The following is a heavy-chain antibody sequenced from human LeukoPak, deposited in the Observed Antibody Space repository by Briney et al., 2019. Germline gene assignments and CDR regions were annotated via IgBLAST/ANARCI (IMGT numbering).Heavy chain of an antibody. V-gene: IGHV3-20*04. CDR2: INWNGSIK. CDR1: GFTFNDYG. D-gene: IGHD2-8*01. J-gene: IGHJ6*03. CDR3: ARDLMMEGRYFYHYMDV. Sequence: GGSLRLSCAVSGFTFNDYGMSWVRQGPGKGLEWVADINWNGSIKRYGDSVRGRFTISRDKATNSLYLQMNSLRKEDTALYYCARDLMMEGRYFYHYMDVWGKGTTVTVSS.